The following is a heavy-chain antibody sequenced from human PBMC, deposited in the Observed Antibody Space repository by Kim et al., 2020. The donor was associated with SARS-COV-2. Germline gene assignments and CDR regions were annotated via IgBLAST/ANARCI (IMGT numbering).Heavy chain of an antibody. J-gene: IGHJ3*02. CDR3: ARGLTYYYDSIDAFDI. Sequence: GGSLRPSCAASGFTFSNYSMNWVRQAPGKGLEWVSSITTSSNYIYYADSVKGRFTISRDNAKNSLYLQLNSLRAEDTAVFYCARGLTYYYDSIDAFDIWG. D-gene: IGHD3-22*01. CDR2: ITTSSNYI. CDR1: GFTFSNYS. V-gene: IGHV3-21*01.